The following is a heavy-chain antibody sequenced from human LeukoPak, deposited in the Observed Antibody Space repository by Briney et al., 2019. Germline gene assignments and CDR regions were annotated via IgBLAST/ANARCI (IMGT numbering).Heavy chain of an antibody. Sequence: PSETLSLTCTVSGASTNRRVSTSRYYWSWIRQFPGKCLEWIDNILNVGSVAYKQTLWSRVSMSIDMTKKQFPLKLTSVTAADTAVYFCATNSSGSALDNWGQGILVTASS. J-gene: IGHJ4*02. CDR3: ATNSSGSALDN. V-gene: IGHV4-39*06. CDR2: ILNVGSV. D-gene: IGHD3-22*01. CDR1: GASTNRRVSTSRYY.